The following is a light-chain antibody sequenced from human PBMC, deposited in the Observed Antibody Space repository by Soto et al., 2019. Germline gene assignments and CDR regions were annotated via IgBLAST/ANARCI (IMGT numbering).Light chain of an antibody. CDR2: DVY. J-gene: IGLJ1*01. CDR3: TSYTTSSSLHV. V-gene: IGLV2-14*01. Sequence: QSVLTQPASVSASPGQSITISCTGSSSDIGGYNYVSWYQQQPGKAPKLMIYDVYYRPSGVSNRFSASKSGNTASLTISGLLAEDEADYYCTSYTTSSSLHVFGTGTKLTVL. CDR1: SSDIGGYNY.